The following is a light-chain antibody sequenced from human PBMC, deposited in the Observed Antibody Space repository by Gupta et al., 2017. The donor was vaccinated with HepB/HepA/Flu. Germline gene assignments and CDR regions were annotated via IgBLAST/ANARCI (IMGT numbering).Light chain of an antibody. Sequence: QSALTQPASVSGSPGQSITISCTATPNDVGGYNYVSWYQQHPGKAPKLLIYDVSNQPSGVSNRFSGSKSGNTASLTISGLQAEDEADYYCSSFTYTTTLVVFGGGTKVTVL. CDR2: DVS. J-gene: IGLJ2*01. V-gene: IGLV2-14*01. CDR1: PNDVGGYNY. CDR3: SSFTYTTTLVV.